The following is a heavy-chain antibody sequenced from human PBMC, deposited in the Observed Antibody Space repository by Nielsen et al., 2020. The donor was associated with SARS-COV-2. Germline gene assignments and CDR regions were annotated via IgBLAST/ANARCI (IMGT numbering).Heavy chain of an antibody. CDR3: ASLYCSGGSCYVFDY. J-gene: IGHJ4*02. D-gene: IGHD2-15*01. V-gene: IGHV4-31*03. CDR2: IYYSGST. Sequence: SEILSLTCTVSGGSISSGGYYWSWIRQHPGKGLEWIGYIYYSGSTYYNPSLKSRVTISVDTSKNQFSLKLSSVTAADTAVYYCASLYCSGGSCYVFDYWGQGTLVTVSS. CDR1: GGSISSGGYY.